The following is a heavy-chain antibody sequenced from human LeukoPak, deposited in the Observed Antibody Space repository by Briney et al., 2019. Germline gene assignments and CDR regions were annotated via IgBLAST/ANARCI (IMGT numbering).Heavy chain of an antibody. Sequence: GASVKVSCKASGYTFTGYYMHWVRQAPGQGLKWMGWINPNSGGTNYAQKFQGRVTMTRDTSISTAYMELSRLRSDDTAVYYCARVLAARYCTNGVCSNFDYWGQGTLVTVSS. CDR2: INPNSGGT. V-gene: IGHV1-2*02. CDR1: GYTFTGYY. D-gene: IGHD2-8*01. CDR3: ARVLAARYCTNGVCSNFDY. J-gene: IGHJ4*02.